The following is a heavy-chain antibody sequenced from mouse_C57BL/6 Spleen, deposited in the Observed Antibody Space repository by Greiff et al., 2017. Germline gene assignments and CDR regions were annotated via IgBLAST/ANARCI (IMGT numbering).Heavy chain of an antibody. D-gene: IGHD2-3*01. V-gene: IGHV1-15*01. Sequence: QVQLQQSGAELVRPGASVTLSCKASGYTFTDYEMHWVKQTPVHGLEWIGAIDPETGGTAYNQKFKGKAILTADKSSSTAYMELRSLTSEDSAVYYGTRDDPHWYFDVWGTGTTVTVSS. CDR2: IDPETGGT. CDR3: TRDDPHWYFDV. CDR1: GYTFTDYE. J-gene: IGHJ1*03.